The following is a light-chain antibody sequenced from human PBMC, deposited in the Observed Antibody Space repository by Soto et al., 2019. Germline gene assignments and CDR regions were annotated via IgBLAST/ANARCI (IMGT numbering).Light chain of an antibody. CDR3: NSRA. Sequence: IKMTHSPSTLSASVGDRVTITCRASQTINKWLAWYQQKPGKAPQLLISDASSLQSGVPSRFSGSGSATEFTLPISRLHADDFGTYFCNSRAFGQGTRLEIK. CDR1: QTINKW. J-gene: IGKJ5*01. CDR2: DAS. V-gene: IGKV1-5*01.